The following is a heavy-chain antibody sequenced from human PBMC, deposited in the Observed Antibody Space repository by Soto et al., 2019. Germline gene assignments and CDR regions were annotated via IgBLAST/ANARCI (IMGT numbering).Heavy chain of an antibody. CDR3: ARDQGIAVAVFEY. CDR2: IYYSGYT. CDR1: GDSATSGSYY. J-gene: IGHJ4*02. Sequence: SETLSLTCTVSGDSATSGSYYWSWIRQSPGKGLEWIGCIYYSGYTNYNTSLKSQVTISVDTSSHQISLKLRSVTVADTAVYYCARDQGIAVAVFEYWGQGTLVTVS. D-gene: IGHD6-19*01. V-gene: IGHV4-61*01.